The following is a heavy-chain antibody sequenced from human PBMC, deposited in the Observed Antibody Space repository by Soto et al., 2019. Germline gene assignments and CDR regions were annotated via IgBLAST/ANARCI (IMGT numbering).Heavy chain of an antibody. D-gene: IGHD6-6*01. CDR1: GFTFRSSP. Sequence: GGSLRLSCAVSGFTFRSSPMSWVRRAPGKGLEWVSGINGGDDSEHYVDSVRGRFTISRDNSKNLLLLQMNSLRSGDTAMYYCARDRVRYSSSYYFDNWGQGTLVTVSS. J-gene: IGHJ4*02. CDR3: ARDRVRYSSSYYFDN. V-gene: IGHV3-23*01. CDR2: INGGDDSE.